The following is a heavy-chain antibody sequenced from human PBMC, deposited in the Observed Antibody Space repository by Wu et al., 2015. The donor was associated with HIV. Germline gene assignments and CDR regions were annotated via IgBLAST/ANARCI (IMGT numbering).Heavy chain of an antibody. CDR3: ARDAPTIVVVPAALSPLYYFDY. CDR1: GYTFTSYG. Sequence: QVQLVQSGAEVKKPGASVKVSCKASGYTFTSYGISWVRQAPGQGLEWMGWISAYNGNTNYAQKLQGRVTMTTDTSTSTAYMELRSLRSDDTAVYYCARDAPTIVVVPAALSPLYYFDYWGQGTLVTVSS. CDR2: ISAYNGNT. D-gene: IGHD2-2*01. V-gene: IGHV1-18*01. J-gene: IGHJ4*02.